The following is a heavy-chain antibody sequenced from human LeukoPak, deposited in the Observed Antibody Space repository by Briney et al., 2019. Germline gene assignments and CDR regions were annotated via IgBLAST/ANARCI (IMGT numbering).Heavy chain of an antibody. CDR1: GASISSGSYS. CDR3: ARTLAAADHNWFDP. J-gene: IGHJ5*02. CDR2: IYNSGST. V-gene: IGHV4-61*02. Sequence: PSETLSLTCTVSGASISSGSYSWSWIRQPAGKGLEWIGRIYNSGSTNYNPSLKSRVTISVDTSKNQFSLKLSSVTAADTAVYYCARTLAAADHNWFDPWGQGTLVTASS. D-gene: IGHD6-13*01.